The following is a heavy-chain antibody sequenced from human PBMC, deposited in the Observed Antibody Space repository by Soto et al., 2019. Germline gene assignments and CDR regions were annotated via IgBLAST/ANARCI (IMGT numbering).Heavy chain of an antibody. CDR3: AREGVAPYYYYGMHV. J-gene: IGHJ6*02. V-gene: IGHV1-18*01. D-gene: IGHD5-12*01. CDR2: ISSYNGDT. CDR1: GYTFTRSG. Sequence: QVQLVQSGAEVKKPGASVKVSCKASGYTFTRSGINWVRQAPGQGPEWMGWISSYNGDTNYAQTFQGRVTMTTDTSTSTAYMELRSLRSADTAVYYCAREGVAPYYYYGMHVWGQGTPVTVSS.